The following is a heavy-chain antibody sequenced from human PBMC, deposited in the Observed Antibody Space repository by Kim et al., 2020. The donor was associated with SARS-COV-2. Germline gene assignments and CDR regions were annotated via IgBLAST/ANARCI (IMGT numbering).Heavy chain of an antibody. CDR2: IIPIFGTA. J-gene: IGHJ3*02. Sequence: SVKVSCKASGGTFSSYAISWVRQAPGQGLEWMGGIIPIFGTANYAQKFQGRVTITADESTSTAYMELSSLRSEDTAVYYCARSIDSSGQDAFDIWGQWTMVTVSS. D-gene: IGHD3-22*01. CDR1: GGTFSSYA. CDR3: ARSIDSSGQDAFDI. V-gene: IGHV1-69*13.